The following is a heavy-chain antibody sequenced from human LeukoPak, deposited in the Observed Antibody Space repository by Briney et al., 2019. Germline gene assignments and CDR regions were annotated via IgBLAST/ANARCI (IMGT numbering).Heavy chain of an antibody. D-gene: IGHD5-18*01. CDR1: GFTFSSYG. V-gene: IGHV3-23*01. J-gene: IGHJ2*01. CDR3: AKDTASSWWYFDL. CDR2: ISGSGGST. Sequence: PGGSLRLSCAASGFTFSSYGMSWVRQAPGKGLEWVSAISGSGGSTYYADSVKGRFTISRDNSKNTLYLQMNSLRAEDTAVYYCAKDTASSWWYFDLWGRGTLVTVSS.